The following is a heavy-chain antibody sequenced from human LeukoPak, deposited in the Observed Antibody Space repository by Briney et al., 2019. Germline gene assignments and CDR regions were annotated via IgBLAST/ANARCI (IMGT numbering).Heavy chain of an antibody. CDR3: ARDLISRSGSYYYYSGMDV. D-gene: IGHD3-10*01. CDR1: GFTFSSYS. J-gene: IGHJ6*02. Sequence: PGGSLRLSCAASGFTFSSYSMNWVRQAPGKGLEWVSSISSSSSYIYYADSVKGRFTISRDNAKNSLYLQMNSLSAEDTAVYYCARDLISRSGSYYYYSGMDVWGHGTTVTVSS. CDR2: ISSSSSYI. V-gene: IGHV3-21*01.